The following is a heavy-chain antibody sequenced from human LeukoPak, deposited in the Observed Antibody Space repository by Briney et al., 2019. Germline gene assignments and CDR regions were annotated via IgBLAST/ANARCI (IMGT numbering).Heavy chain of an antibody. Sequence: PSETLSLTCTVSGGSISSSSYYWGWIRQPPGKGLEWIGSIYYSGSTYYNPSLKSRVTISVDTSKNQFSLKLSSVTAADTAVYYCARLHPRSGWYFDYWGQGSLVTVSS. J-gene: IGHJ4*02. D-gene: IGHD6-19*01. CDR2: IYYSGST. V-gene: IGHV4-39*01. CDR1: GGSISSSSYY. CDR3: ARLHPRSGWYFDY.